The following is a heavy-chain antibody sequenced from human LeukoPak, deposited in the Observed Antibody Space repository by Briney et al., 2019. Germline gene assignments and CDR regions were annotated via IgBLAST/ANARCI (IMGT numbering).Heavy chain of an antibody. J-gene: IGHJ4*02. Sequence: QSSETLSLTCTVSGGSISSSSYYWGWLRQPPGKGLEWIGSINYSGSTYYNPSLKSRVTISVDTSKNQFSLKLSSVTAADTAVYYCARRRWLVPRGLDYWGQGTLVTVSS. D-gene: IGHD6-19*01. CDR3: ARRRWLVPRGLDY. CDR1: GGSISSSSYY. V-gene: IGHV4-39*07. CDR2: INYSGST.